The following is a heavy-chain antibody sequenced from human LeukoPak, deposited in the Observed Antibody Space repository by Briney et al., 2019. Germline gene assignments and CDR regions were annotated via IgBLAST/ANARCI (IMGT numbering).Heavy chain of an antibody. D-gene: IGHD6-13*01. CDR3: ARAPSWSSKGGDY. J-gene: IGHJ4*02. Sequence: GGSLRLSCAASGFTVSYNYMTWVRQAPGKGLEWVSVIYIGGTTYYADSVKGRFTISRDNSKNTRYLQMNSLRAEDTAVDYCARAPSWSSKGGDYWGQGTLVTVSS. CDR2: IYIGGTT. V-gene: IGHV3-66*01. CDR1: GFTVSYNY.